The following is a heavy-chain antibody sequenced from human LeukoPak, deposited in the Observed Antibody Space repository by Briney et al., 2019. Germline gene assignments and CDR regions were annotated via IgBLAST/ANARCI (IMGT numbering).Heavy chain of an antibody. CDR3: AKEESSSWYPY. J-gene: IGHJ4*02. CDR1: GFTFSNAW. V-gene: IGHV3-43*02. Sequence: GGSLRLSCAASGFTFSNAWMSWVRQAPGKGLEWVSLISGDGGSTYYADSVKGRFTISRDNSKNSLYLQVNSLRTEDTALYYCAKEESSSWYPYWGQGTLVTVSS. CDR2: ISGDGGST. D-gene: IGHD6-13*01.